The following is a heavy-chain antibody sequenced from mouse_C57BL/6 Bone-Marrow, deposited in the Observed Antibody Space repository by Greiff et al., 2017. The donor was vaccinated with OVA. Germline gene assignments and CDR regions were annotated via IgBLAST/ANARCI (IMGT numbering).Heavy chain of an antibody. CDR2: INPGSGGT. CDR3: ARDYPLAY. V-gene: IGHV1-54*01. D-gene: IGHD5-5*01. CDR1: GYAFTNYL. J-gene: IGHJ3*01. Sequence: VQLQESGAELVRPGTSVKVSCKASGYAFTNYLIEWVKQRPGQGLEWIGVINPGSGGTNYNEKFKGKATLTADKYSSTAYMQLSSLTSEDSAVYFCARDYPLAYWGQGTLVTVSA.